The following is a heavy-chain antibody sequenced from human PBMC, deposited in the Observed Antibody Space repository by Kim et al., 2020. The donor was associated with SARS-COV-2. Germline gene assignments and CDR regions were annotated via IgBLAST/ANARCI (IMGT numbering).Heavy chain of an antibody. J-gene: IGHJ6*02. CDR3: AKDRYSSSFWNYYGMDV. D-gene: IGHD6-6*01. CDR1: GFTFSSYG. CDR2: ISYDGSNK. V-gene: IGHV3-30*18. Sequence: GGSLRLSCAASGFTFSSYGMHWVRQAPGKGLEWVAVISYDGSNKYYADSVKGRFTISRDNSKNTLYLQMNSLRAEDTAVYYCAKDRYSSSFWNYYGMDVWGQGTTVTVSS.